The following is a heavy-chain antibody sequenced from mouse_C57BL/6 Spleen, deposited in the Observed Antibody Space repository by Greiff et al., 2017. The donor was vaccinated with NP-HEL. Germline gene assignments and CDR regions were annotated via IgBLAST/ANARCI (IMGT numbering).Heavy chain of an antibody. CDR3: AKFYDSSYAMDD. CDR2: IDPSDSAT. J-gene: IGHJ4*01. Sequence: QVQLQQSGAELVRPGPSVKLSCTASGYSFTSYWMHWVKQTPGQGLEWIGVIDPSDSATNYSPNFKGKATLTVDPSNSTAYMQLSSLTSEGSAVYYCAKFYDSSYAMDDWGQGTSVTVSS. D-gene: IGHD2-3*01. V-gene: IGHV1-59*01. CDR1: GYSFTSYW.